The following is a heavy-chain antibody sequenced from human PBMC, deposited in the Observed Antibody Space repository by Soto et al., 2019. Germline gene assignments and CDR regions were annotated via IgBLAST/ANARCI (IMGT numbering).Heavy chain of an antibody. CDR2: ISSSSSTI. CDR1: GFTFSSYS. V-gene: IGHV3-48*01. CDR3: ARVAAGNYYYYYLDV. J-gene: IGHJ6*03. Sequence: GGSLRLSCAASGFTFSSYSMNWVRQAPGKGLEWVSYISSSSSTIYYADSVKGRFTISRDNAKNSLYLQMNSLRAEDTAVYYCARVAAGNYYYYYLDVWGKGTTVTVSS. D-gene: IGHD6-25*01.